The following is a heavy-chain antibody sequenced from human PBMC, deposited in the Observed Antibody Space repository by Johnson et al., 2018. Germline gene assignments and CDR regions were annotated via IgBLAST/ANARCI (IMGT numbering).Heavy chain of an antibody. V-gene: IGHV3-23*01. D-gene: IGHD2-2*01. CDR1: GFSVSTYA. CDR3: AKERRYHLLWVYQYAMDV. J-gene: IGHJ6*02. CDR2: IRSSGGGT. Sequence: EVQLLESGGGVVQPGGSLRLSCAASGFSVSTYAMNWVRQAPGKGLEWVSSIRSSGGGTYYADSVKGRFTISRDNSKNTLYLQMNSLRAEDTAIYYCAKERRYHLLWVYQYAMDVWGQGTTVTVSS.